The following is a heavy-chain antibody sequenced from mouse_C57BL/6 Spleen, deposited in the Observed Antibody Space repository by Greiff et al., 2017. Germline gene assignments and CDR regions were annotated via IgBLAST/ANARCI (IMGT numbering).Heavy chain of an antibody. CDR3: ARGVIYYGPSWFAY. D-gene: IGHD2-1*01. V-gene: IGHV1-55*01. Sequence: QVQLQQPGAELVKPGASVKMSCKASGYTFTSYWITWVKQRPGQGLEWIGDIYPGSGSTNYNEKFKSKATLTVDTSSSTAYMQLSSLTSEDSAVYYCARGVIYYGPSWFAYWGQGTLVTVSA. J-gene: IGHJ3*01. CDR2: IYPGSGST. CDR1: GYTFTSYW.